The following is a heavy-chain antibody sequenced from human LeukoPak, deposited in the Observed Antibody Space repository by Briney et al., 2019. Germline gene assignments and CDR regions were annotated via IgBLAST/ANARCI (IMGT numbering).Heavy chain of an antibody. CDR3: GRDRTRQAY. D-gene: IGHD3-3*01. Sequence: GGALRLSCAASGFTFNDDWGSGVRQTPGEGVEWVANIKEDGSEKYYVDSVKGGFTISRDNAKNSLYLQMNSLTAEDTAVYYCGRDRTRQAYWGQGTLVTVSS. V-gene: IGHV3-7*03. CDR1: GFTFNDDW. CDR2: IKEDGSEK. J-gene: IGHJ4*02.